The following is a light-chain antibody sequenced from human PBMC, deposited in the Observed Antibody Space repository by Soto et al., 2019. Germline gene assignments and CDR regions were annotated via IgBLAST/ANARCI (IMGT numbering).Light chain of an antibody. J-gene: IGKJ1*01. V-gene: IGKV1-5*03. Sequence: DIQMTQSPSTLSGSVGDRVTITCRASQTISSWLAWYQQKPGKAPKLLIYKASTLKSGVPSRFSGSGSGTDFTLTISGLQPEDVATYYCQKYNSAPWTFGQGTKVDIK. CDR1: QTISSW. CDR3: QKYNSAPWT. CDR2: KAS.